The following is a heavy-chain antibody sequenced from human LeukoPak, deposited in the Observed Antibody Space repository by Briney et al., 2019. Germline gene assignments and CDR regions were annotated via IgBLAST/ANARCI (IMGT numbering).Heavy chain of an antibody. CDR1: GGSFSDYL. D-gene: IGHD1-26*01. J-gene: IGHJ4*02. V-gene: IGHV4-34*11. CDR2: IFHTGST. Sequence: SETLSLTCAVYGGSFSDYLWNWIRQPPGKGLEWIGFIFHTGSTNYTPSLKSRITMSVESSKNQFSLKVTSVTAADTAVYYCAKVRVGATNGPPDYWGQGTWSPSPQ. CDR3: AKVRVGATNGPPDY.